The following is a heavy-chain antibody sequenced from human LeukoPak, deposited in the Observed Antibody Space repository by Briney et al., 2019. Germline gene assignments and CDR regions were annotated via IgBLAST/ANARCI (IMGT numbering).Heavy chain of an antibody. CDR2: IYYRGSA. CDR1: GGSISSGGYY. CDR3: ARAGNYYSSGSYLGY. Sequence: SETLSLTCTVSGGSISSGGYYWSWIRQPPGKGLEWIGYIYYRGSANYNPSLKSRVTISVDTSNNQFSLKLTSVTAADTAVYYCARAGNYYSSGSYLGYWGQGTLVIVSS. V-gene: IGHV4-61*08. D-gene: IGHD3-10*01. J-gene: IGHJ4*02.